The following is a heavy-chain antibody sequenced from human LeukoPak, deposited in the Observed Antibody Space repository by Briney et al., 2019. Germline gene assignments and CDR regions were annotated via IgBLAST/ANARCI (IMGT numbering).Heavy chain of an antibody. V-gene: IGHV4-34*01. CDR3: ARGYVGSYYPTPLDY. D-gene: IGHD3-10*01. CDR2: INHSGST. J-gene: IGHJ4*02. Sequence: SETLSLTCAVYGGSFSGYYWSWIRQPPGKGLEWIGEINHSGSTNYNPSLKSRVTISVDTSKNQFSLKLSSVTAADTAVYYCARGYVGSYYPTPLDYWGQGTLVTVSS. CDR1: GGSFSGYY.